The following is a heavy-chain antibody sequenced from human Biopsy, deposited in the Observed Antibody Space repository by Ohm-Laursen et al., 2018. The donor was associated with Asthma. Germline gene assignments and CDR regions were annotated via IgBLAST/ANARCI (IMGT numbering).Heavy chain of an antibody. CDR3: ARVKDGYNFDY. J-gene: IGHJ4*02. CDR2: IYHSGST. Sequence: SQTLPLTCTASGGSISSGGYSWSWIRQPPGKGLEWIGYIYHSGSTYYNPSLKSRVTISVDRSKNQFSLKLSSVTAADTAVYYCARVKDGYNFDYWGQGTLVTVSS. D-gene: IGHD5-24*01. CDR1: GGSISSGGYS. V-gene: IGHV4-30-2*01.